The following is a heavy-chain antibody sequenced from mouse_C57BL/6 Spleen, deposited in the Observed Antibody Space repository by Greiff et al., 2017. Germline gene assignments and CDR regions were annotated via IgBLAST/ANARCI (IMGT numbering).Heavy chain of an antibody. V-gene: IGHV1-55*01. CDR3: ARGGTVVAPYAMDY. Sequence: QVQLQQPGAALVKPGASVKMSCKASGYTFTSYWITWVQQRPGQGLEWLGDIYPGSGSTNYNEKFKSKATLTVDTSSRTAYMQLSSLTSEDSAVYYCARGGTVVAPYAMDYWGQGTSVTVSS. CDR1: GYTFTSYW. J-gene: IGHJ4*01. D-gene: IGHD1-1*01. CDR2: IYPGSGST.